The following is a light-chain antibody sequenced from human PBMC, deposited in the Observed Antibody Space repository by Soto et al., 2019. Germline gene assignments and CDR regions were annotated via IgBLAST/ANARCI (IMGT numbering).Light chain of an antibody. CDR3: AAWDDSLSGVV. V-gene: IGLV1-47*01. Sequence: QSVLTQPPSASGTRGQRVTISCSGSSSNIGSNYVYWHQQLPGTAPKLLIYRNNQRPSGVPDRFSGSKSGTSASLAISGLRSEDEADYYCAAWDDSLSGVVFGGGTKLTVL. CDR2: RNN. J-gene: IGLJ2*01. CDR1: SSNIGSNY.